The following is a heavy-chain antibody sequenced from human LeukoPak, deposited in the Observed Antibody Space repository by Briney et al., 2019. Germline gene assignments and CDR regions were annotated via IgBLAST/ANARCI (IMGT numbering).Heavy chain of an antibody. J-gene: IGHJ3*02. CDR3: ARGGDYDAFGT. CDR2: ISDGGGIT. CDR1: EFTFGTYA. D-gene: IGHD4-11*01. Sequence: GGSLRLSCAASEFTFGTYAMTWVRQAPGKGLEWVSTISDGGGITYYADSVEGRFTISRDNSKSTLYLQMNSLRGEDTALYYCARGGDYDAFGTWGQGTMVTVSS. V-gene: IGHV3-23*01.